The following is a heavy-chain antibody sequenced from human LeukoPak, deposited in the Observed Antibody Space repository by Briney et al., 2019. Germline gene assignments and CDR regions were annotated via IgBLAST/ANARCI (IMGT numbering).Heavy chain of an antibody. CDR3: ARGYSSSWYDWYFDL. J-gene: IGHJ2*01. D-gene: IGHD6-13*01. CDR2: INPNSGGT. CDR1: GGTFTSYD. Sequence: ASVKVSCKASGGTFTSYDINWVRQAPGQGLEWMGRINPNSGGTNYAQKFQGRVTMTRDTSISTAYMELSRLRSDDTAVYYCARGYSSSWYDWYFDLWGRGTLVTVSS. V-gene: IGHV1-2*06.